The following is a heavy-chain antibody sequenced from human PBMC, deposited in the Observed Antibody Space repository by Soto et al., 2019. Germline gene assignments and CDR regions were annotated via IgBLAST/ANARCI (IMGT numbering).Heavy chain of an antibody. J-gene: IGHJ4*02. CDR1: GFTFTRYS. CDR2: ISSTTNYI. CDR3: ARESEDLTSNFDY. V-gene: IGHV3-21*01. Sequence: GGSLRLSCAASGFTFTRYSMNWVRQAPGKGLEWVSSISSTTNYIYYADSMKGRFTVSRDNAKNSVYLEMNSLSAEDTALYYCARESEDLTSNFDYWGQGTLVTV.